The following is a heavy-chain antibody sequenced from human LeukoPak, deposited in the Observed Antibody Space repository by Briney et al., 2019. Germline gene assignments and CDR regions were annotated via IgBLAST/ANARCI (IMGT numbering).Heavy chain of an antibody. V-gene: IGHV3-48*04. D-gene: IGHD3-22*01. CDR2: ISGTGTNI. J-gene: IGHJ4*02. Sequence: GGSLRLSCVASGFTFTSHSLNWVRQAPGKGLEWVAYISGTGTNIYYADSVKGRFTISRDNAMNSVYLQMHSLRAEDTAVYYCARGSPIRTYYYDSSGYPFDYWGQGTLVTVSS. CDR1: GFTFTSHS. CDR3: ARGSPIRTYYYDSSGYPFDY.